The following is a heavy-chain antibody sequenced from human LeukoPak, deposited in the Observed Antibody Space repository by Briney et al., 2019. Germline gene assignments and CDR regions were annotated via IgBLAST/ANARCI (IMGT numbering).Heavy chain of an antibody. CDR3: ARGKFSGCYLEY. J-gene: IGHJ4*02. V-gene: IGHV3-66*01. D-gene: IGHD1-26*01. Sequence: GGSLRLSCAASGFTVSSNYMSWVRQAPGEGLEWVSVIYSGGSTYYADSVKGRFTISRDNSKNTLYLQMNSLRAEDTAVYYCARGKFSGCYLEYWGQGTLVTVSS. CDR2: IYSGGST. CDR1: GFTVSSNY.